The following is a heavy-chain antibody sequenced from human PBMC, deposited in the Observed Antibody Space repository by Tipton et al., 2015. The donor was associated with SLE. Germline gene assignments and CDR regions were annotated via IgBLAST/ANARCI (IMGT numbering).Heavy chain of an antibody. CDR3: AREKMDYYDSSGSNDAFDI. J-gene: IGHJ3*02. D-gene: IGHD3-22*01. V-gene: IGHV7-4-1*02. Sequence: QVQLVQSGAEVKKPGASVKVSCKASGYTFTSYAMNWVRQAPGQGLEWMGWINTNTGNPTYAQGFTGRFVFSLDTSVSTAYLQISSLKAEDTAVYYCAREKMDYYDSSGSNDAFDIWGQGTMVTVSS. CDR2: INTNTGNP. CDR1: GYTFTSYA.